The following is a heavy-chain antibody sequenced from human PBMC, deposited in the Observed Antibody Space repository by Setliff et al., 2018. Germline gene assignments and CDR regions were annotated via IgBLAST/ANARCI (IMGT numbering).Heavy chain of an antibody. J-gene: IGHJ4*02. D-gene: IGHD3-9*01. Sequence: SETLSLTCAVYGGSFSNYYWSWIRQPPGKGLEWLGEVSHSGSTNYKPSLKGRVAMSVDTSKRQFSLKITSVTAADTALYSCAGTPARGTTWLSPFDYWGQGIQVTVSS. CDR1: GGSFSNYY. CDR3: AGTPARGTTWLSPFDY. CDR2: VSHSGST. V-gene: IGHV4-34*01.